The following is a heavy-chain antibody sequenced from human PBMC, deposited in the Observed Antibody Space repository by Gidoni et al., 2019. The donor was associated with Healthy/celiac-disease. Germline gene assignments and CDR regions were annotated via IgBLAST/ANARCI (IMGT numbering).Heavy chain of an antibody. Sequence: QVQLQQWGAGLLEPSVTLSLPCAVYGGSFSGYYWRWSRQPPGKGLEWIGEINHSGSTNYNPSLKSRVTRPVDTSKNQFSLKLSSVTAADTAVYYCARGLDGDDWGAIDYWGQGTLVTVSS. V-gene: IGHV4-34*01. CDR1: GGSFSGYY. D-gene: IGHD3-16*01. CDR2: INHSGST. J-gene: IGHJ4*02. CDR3: ARGLDGDDWGAIDY.